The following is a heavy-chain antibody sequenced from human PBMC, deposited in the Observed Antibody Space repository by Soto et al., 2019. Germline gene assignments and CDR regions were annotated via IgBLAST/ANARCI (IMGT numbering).Heavy chain of an antibody. D-gene: IGHD2-8*02. CDR2: INHGGST. CDR1: GGSFSGYY. CDR3: ARDKITGLFDY. V-gene: IGHV4-34*01. Sequence: QVQLQQWGAGLLKPSETLSLTCAVYGGSFSGYYWTWIRQPPGTGLEWIGEINHGGSTNYTPSLKSRVTISVDTSKNQFSLKLTSVTAADTAVYYCARDKITGLFDYWGQGTLVTVSS. J-gene: IGHJ4*02.